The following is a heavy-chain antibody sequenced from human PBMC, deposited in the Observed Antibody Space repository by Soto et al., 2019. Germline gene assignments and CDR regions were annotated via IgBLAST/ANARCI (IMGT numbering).Heavy chain of an antibody. V-gene: IGHV1-18*01. J-gene: IGHJ4*02. Sequence: LVQSGAEVKQPGASVKVSCEASGYTFTNFDISWVRQAPGQGFEWMGWISAYNRNTNSAQKFQGRVTMTTDTSTSTAYMELRSLRSDETAVYYCARDRSSSSLWGQGTLVTVSS. CDR1: GYTFTNFD. D-gene: IGHD6-6*01. CDR3: ARDRSSSSL. CDR2: ISAYNRNT.